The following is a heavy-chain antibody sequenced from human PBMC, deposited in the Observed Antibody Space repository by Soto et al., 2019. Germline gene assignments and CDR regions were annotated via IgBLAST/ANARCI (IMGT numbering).Heavy chain of an antibody. CDR1: GFSFSEYY. V-gene: IGHV3-72*01. D-gene: IGHD2-15*01. J-gene: IGHJ4*02. Sequence: EVQLVESGGGLVQPGGSLRLSCAASGFSFSEYYINWVRQAPGKGLEWVGRTRNKASSYTTDYAAFVKGRFTISRDDSKNLIYLQMNSLKTEDTAVYYCAREGSSRGPDYEYWGQGTLVTVSS. CDR2: TRNKASSYTT. CDR3: AREGSSRGPDYEY.